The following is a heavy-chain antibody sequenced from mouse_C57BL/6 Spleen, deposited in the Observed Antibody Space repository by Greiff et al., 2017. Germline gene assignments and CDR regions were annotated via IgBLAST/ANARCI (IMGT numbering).Heavy chain of an antibody. Sequence: EVKLEESGPGLVKPSQSLSLTCSVTGYSITSGYYWNWIRQFPGNKLEWMGYISYDGSNNYNPSLKNRISITRDTSKNQFFLKLNSVTTEDTATYYCAREDGNYVLYYAMDYWGQGTSVTVSS. D-gene: IGHD2-1*01. J-gene: IGHJ4*01. V-gene: IGHV3-6*01. CDR2: ISYDGSN. CDR1: GYSITSGYY. CDR3: AREDGNYVLYYAMDY.